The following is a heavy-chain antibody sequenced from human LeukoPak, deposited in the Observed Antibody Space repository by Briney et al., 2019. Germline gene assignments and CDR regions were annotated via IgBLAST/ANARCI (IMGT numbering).Heavy chain of an antibody. CDR1: GFTFSSYA. Sequence: GGSLRLSCAASGFTFSSYAMSWVRQAPGKGLEWVSAISGSGGRTYYADSVKGRFTISRDNSKNTLYLQMRALRAEDTAVYFCAREDSKGGPNWFDPWGQGTLVTVSS. J-gene: IGHJ5*02. CDR2: ISGSGGRT. D-gene: IGHD3-16*01. V-gene: IGHV3-23*01. CDR3: AREDSKGGPNWFDP.